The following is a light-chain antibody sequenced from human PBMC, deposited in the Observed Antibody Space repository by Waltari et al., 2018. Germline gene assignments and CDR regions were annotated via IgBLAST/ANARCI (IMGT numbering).Light chain of an antibody. CDR1: QNVISSY. J-gene: IGKJ5*01. CDR2: GAS. V-gene: IGKV3-20*01. Sequence: EIVFTQSPGTLSLSPGERATLSCRASQNVISSYLTWYQQKRGQAPRRLIYGASTRATGIPDRFSGSGSGTEFTLTISRLEPEDFALYYCQQFGSTPAITFGQGTRLEIK. CDR3: QQFGSTPAIT.